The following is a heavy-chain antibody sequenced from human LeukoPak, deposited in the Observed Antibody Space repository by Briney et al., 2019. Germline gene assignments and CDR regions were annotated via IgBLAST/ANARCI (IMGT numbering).Heavy chain of an antibody. D-gene: IGHD1-14*01. CDR1: GYTFTSYG. CDR3: ARDQTNPYYYYGMDV. Sequence: GASVNVSCKASGYTFTSYGISWVRQAPGQGLEWMGWISAYNGNTNYAQKLQGRVTMTTDTSTSTAYMELRSLRSDDTAVYYCARDQTNPYYYYGMDVWGQGTTVTVSS. CDR2: ISAYNGNT. V-gene: IGHV1-18*01. J-gene: IGHJ6*02.